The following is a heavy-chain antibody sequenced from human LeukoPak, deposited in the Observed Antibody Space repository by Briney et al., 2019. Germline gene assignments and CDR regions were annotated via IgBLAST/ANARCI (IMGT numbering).Heavy chain of an antibody. Sequence: SVKVSCKASGYTFTSYGISWVRQAPGQGLEWMGGIIPIFGTANYAQKFQGRVTITADKSTSTAYMELSSLRSEDTAVYYCARESIAARHGNDAFDIWGQGTMVTVSS. CDR1: GYTFTSYG. D-gene: IGHD6-6*01. CDR3: ARESIAARHGNDAFDI. V-gene: IGHV1-69*06. J-gene: IGHJ3*02. CDR2: IIPIFGTA.